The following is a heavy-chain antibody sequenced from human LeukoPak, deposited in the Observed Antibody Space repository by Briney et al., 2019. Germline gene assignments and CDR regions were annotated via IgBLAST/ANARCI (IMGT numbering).Heavy chain of an antibody. CDR2: ISSRSSYI. CDR1: GFTFSSYS. CDR3: ARWTTVTTFAP. Sequence: PGGSLRLSCAASGFTFSSYSMNWVRQAPGKGLEWVSSISSRSSYIYYTDSLKGPFTTSRDTAKNSLYLQMNSLRAEDTAVYYCARWTTVTTFAPRGQGTLVTVSS. V-gene: IGHV3-21*01. J-gene: IGHJ5*02. D-gene: IGHD4-17*01.